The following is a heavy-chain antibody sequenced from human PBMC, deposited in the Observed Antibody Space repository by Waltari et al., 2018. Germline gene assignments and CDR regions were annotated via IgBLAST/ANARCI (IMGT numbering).Heavy chain of an antibody. V-gene: IGHV1-3*01. CDR1: GYPFPIYG. CDR2: IHPAHSNT. D-gene: IGHD3-22*01. Sequence: QVQLVQSGAEVKKPGASVTVSCKTSGYPFPIYGLHWIRQTPEQELEWMAWIHPAHSNTKMSQKFQGGITITSDTSASKIYMELSSLRSDDTAMYYCARESDYDDSSGYGNWFDPWGQGTLVTVSS. J-gene: IGHJ5*02. CDR3: ARESDYDDSSGYGNWFDP.